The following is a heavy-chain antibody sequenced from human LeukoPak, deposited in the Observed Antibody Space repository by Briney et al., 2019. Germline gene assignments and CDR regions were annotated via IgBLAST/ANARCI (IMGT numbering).Heavy chain of an antibody. V-gene: IGHV3-49*04. CDR3: ARIYYAMDV. CDR2: IRINAHGGAT. CDR1: GFTFADYT. J-gene: IGHJ6*02. Sequence: GGSLRLSCTASGFTFADYTLSRVRQAPGQGLEWVGFIRINAHGGATEYAASVEGRFTISRDDSKSIAYLQMNSLKTEDTAVYYCARIYYAMDVWGQGTMVTVSS.